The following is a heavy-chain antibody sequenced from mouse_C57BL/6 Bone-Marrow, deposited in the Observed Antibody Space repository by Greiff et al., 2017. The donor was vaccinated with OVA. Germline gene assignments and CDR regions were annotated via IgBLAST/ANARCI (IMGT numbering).Heavy chain of an antibody. J-gene: IGHJ4*01. CDR3: TTYYSNLYAMDY. D-gene: IGHD2-5*01. Sequence: VQLQQSGAELVRPGASVKLSCTASGFNIKDDYMHWVKQRPEQGLEWIGWIDPENGDTEYASKFQGKATITADTSSNTAYLQLSSLTSDDTAVYYCTTYYSNLYAMDYWGQGTSVTVSS. CDR2: IDPENGDT. CDR1: GFNIKDDY. V-gene: IGHV14-4*01.